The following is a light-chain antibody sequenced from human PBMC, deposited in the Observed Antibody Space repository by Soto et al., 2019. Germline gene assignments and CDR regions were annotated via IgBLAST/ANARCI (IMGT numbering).Light chain of an antibody. V-gene: IGLV2-14*01. CDR2: EAS. CDR3: SSHTSFSTRYV. CDR1: SSDDGGYNY. J-gene: IGLJ1*01. Sequence: QSVLTQSATVSGSPGQSITTSCTRISSDDGGYNYVSWYQQHLAKAPKLMFSEASNPPSRVSNRFSGSKSANQSSLTISGLQAEDEANYYCSSHTSFSTRYVFGTGTKVTVL.